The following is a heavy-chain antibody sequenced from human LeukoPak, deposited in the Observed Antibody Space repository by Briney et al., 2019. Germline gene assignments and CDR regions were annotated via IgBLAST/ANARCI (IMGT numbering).Heavy chain of an antibody. V-gene: IGHV3-21*04. J-gene: IGHJ4*02. CDR1: GFTFSNYA. Sequence: GGSLRLSCAASGFTFSNYAMSWVRQAPGKGLEWVSSISSSSSYIYYADSVKGRFTISRDNAKNSLYLQMNSLRAEDTAVYYCARPKGEGGIVAAPDYWGQGTLVTVSS. CDR2: ISSSSSYI. CDR3: ARPKGEGGIVAAPDY. D-gene: IGHD2-15*01.